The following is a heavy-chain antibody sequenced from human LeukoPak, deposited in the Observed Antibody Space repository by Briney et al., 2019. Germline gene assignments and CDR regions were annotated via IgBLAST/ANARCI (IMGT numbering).Heavy chain of an antibody. CDR1: GCSISSGGYY. CDR2: IYYSGTA. Sequence: SETLSLTCRVSGCSISSGGYYWSWIRQLPGKGLEWIGYIYYSGTAYYNPSLKSRITISVDTSKNQFSLRLFSVTAADTAVYYCARVTDYYDPGAFDVWGQGTTVTVSS. V-gene: IGHV4-31*03. D-gene: IGHD3-22*01. CDR3: ARVTDYYDPGAFDV. J-gene: IGHJ3*01.